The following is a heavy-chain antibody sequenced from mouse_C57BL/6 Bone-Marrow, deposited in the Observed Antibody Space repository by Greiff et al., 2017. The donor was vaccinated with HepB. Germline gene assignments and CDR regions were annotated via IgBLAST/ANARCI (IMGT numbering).Heavy chain of an antibody. Sequence: EVMLVESGGGLVQPGGSLKLSCAASGFTFSDYYMYWVRQTPEKRLEWVAYISNGGGSTYYPDTVKGRFTISRDNAKNTLYLQMSRLKSEDTAMYYCARHEDYGYDDWYFDVWGTGTTVTVSS. CDR3: ARHEDYGYDDWYFDV. CDR1: GFTFSDYY. V-gene: IGHV5-12*01. D-gene: IGHD2-2*01. CDR2: ISNGGGST. J-gene: IGHJ1*03.